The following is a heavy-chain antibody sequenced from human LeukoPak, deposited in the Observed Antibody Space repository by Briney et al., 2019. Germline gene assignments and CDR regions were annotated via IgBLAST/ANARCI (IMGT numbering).Heavy chain of an antibody. J-gene: IGHJ4*02. V-gene: IGHV3-30-3*01. CDR1: GFTFSSYA. CDR2: ISYDGSNK. D-gene: IGHD3-3*01. CDR3: ARVPVLRFLEWLLFC. Sequence: GRSLRLSCAAPGFTFSSYAMHWVRQAPGKGLEWVAVISYDGSNKYYADSVKGRFTISRDNSKNTLYLQMNSLRAEDTAVYYCARVPVLRFLEWLLFCWGQGTLVTVSS.